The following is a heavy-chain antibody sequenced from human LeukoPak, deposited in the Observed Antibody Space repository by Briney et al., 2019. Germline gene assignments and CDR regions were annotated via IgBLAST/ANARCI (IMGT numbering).Heavy chain of an antibody. V-gene: IGHV3-48*01. J-gene: IGHJ3*02. CDR1: GFSFSSYW. D-gene: IGHD3-9*01. CDR2: ISSSSSTI. Sequence: GGSLRLSCEASGFSFSSYWMSWVRLAPGKGLEWVSYISSSSSTIYYADSVKGRFTISRDSAKNSLYLQMNSLRAEDTAVYYCARGPRYRITIFCRSHAFDIWGQGTMVTVSS. CDR3: ARGPRYRITIFCRSHAFDI.